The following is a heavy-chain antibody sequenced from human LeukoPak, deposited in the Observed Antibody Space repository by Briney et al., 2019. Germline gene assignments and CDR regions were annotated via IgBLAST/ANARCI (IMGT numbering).Heavy chain of an antibody. CDR1: GYTFSGYD. Sequence: ASVKVSCKAAGYTFSGYDINWVRQAPGQGLEYMGWMNPSSGNTGYTQKFQGRITMTRDTSIGTAYMELSSLKSEDTALYYCTRMRGYTYGYWYLDLWGRGTLVTVSS. CDR2: MNPSSGNT. V-gene: IGHV1-8*01. CDR3: TRMRGYTYGYWYLDL. D-gene: IGHD5-18*01. J-gene: IGHJ2*01.